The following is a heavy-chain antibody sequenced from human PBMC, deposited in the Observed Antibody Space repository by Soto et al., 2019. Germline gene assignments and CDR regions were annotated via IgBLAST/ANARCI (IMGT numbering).Heavy chain of an antibody. CDR1: GGTFSSYS. D-gene: IGHD1-26*01. Sequence: QVQLVQSGAEVKKPGSSVKVSCKASGGTFSSYSINWVRQAPGQGLEWMGEIIPIFGTANYAQTFQGRVTITADESTSTAYMELSSLRSEETDVYYCARDGGRHSGGIDYWGQGNLVTVSS. V-gene: IGHV1-69*01. J-gene: IGHJ4*02. CDR2: IIPIFGTA. CDR3: ARDGGRHSGGIDY.